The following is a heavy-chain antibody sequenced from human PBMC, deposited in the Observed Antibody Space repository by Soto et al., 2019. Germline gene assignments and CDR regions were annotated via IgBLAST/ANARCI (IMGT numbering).Heavy chain of an antibody. CDR1: GGSFSGYY. D-gene: IGHD6-19*01. CDR2: INHSGST. Sequence: QVQLQQWGAGLLKPSETLSLTCAVYGGSFSGYYWSWIRQPPGKGLEWIGEINHSGSTNYNPSLKSRVTISVDTSKNQFSLKLSSVTAADTAVYYCAIRIAVAGIQEPFDYWGQGTLVTVSS. J-gene: IGHJ4*02. V-gene: IGHV4-34*01. CDR3: AIRIAVAGIQEPFDY.